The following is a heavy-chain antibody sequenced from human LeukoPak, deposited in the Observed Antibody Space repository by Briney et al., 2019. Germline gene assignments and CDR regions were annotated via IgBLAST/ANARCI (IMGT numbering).Heavy chain of an antibody. V-gene: IGHV3-11*01. CDR3: ARGVVEDYYHYYMDV. Sequence: GGSLRLSCAASGFTFSDYYMSWIRQAPGKGLEWVSYISSSGSTIYYADSVKGRFTISRDNAKNSLYLQMNSLRAEDTAVYYCARGVVEDYYHYYMDVWGKGTTVTVSS. CDR1: GFTFSDYY. CDR2: ISSSGSTI. D-gene: IGHD2-15*01. J-gene: IGHJ6*03.